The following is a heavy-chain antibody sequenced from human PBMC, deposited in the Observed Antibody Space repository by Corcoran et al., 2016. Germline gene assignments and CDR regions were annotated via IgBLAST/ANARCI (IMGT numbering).Heavy chain of an antibody. CDR2: ISSSSSYI. J-gene: IGHJ4*02. D-gene: IGHD6-13*01. CDR1: GFTFSSYS. V-gene: IGHV3-21*01. CDR3: ARDRVGQQLADY. Sequence: EVQLVESGGGLVKPGGSLRLSCAASGFTFSSYSMNWVRQAPGKGLEWVSSISSSSSYIYYADSVKGRFTISRDNAKNSLYLQMNSLRAEDTAVYYCARDRVGQQLADYWGQGTLVTVSS.